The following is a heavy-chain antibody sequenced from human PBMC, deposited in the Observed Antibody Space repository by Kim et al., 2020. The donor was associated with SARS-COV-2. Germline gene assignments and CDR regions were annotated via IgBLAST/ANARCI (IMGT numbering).Heavy chain of an antibody. V-gene: IGHV3-48*04. CDR3: ARESLLDRTLG. CDR2: I. J-gene: IGHJ4*02. D-gene: IGHD3-3*01. Sequence: IYSADSVKGRVTISRDNAKNSLYLQINSLRAEDTAVYYCARESLLDRTLGWGQGTLVTVSS.